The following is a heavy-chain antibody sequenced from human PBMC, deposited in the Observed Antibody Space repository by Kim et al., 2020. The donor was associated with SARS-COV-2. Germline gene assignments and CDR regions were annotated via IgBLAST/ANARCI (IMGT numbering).Heavy chain of an antibody. CDR3: AKDAAMGGGGYYYYGMDV. V-gene: IGHV3-23*03. J-gene: IGHJ6*02. Sequence: KGRLTISRDNSKNTLYLQMNSLRAEDTAVYYCAKDAAMGGGGYYYYGMDVWGQGTTVTVSS. D-gene: IGHD2-2*01.